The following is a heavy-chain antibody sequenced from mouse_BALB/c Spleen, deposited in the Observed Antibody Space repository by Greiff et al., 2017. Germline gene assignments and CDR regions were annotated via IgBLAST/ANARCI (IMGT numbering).Heavy chain of an antibody. CDR3: ERGYGSSYWYFDV. V-gene: IGHV5-17*02. J-gene: IGHJ1*01. CDR2: ISSCSSTI. CDR1: GFTFSSFG. D-gene: IGHD1-1*01. Sequence: EVMLVESGGGLVQPGGSRKLSCAASGFTFSSFGMHWVRQAPETGLEWVAYISSCSSTIYYADTVKGRFTISRDNPKNTLILQMTSLRSEDTAMYDCERGYGSSYWYFDVWGAGTTVTVSS.